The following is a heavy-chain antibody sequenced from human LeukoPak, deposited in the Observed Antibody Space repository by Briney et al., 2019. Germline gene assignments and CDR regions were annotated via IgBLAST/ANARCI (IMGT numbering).Heavy chain of an antibody. CDR2: ISGSGGST. D-gene: IGHD3-9*01. J-gene: IGHJ4*02. CDR1: GFTFSSYA. V-gene: IGHV3-23*01. Sequence: PGGSLRLSCAASGFTFSSYAMSWVRQAPGKGLEWVSAISGSGGSTYYADSVKGRFTISRDNSKNTLYLQMNSLRAEDTAVYYCAKCVSGGSILTGYCSLDYWGQGTLVTVSS. CDR3: AKCVSGGSILTGYCSLDY.